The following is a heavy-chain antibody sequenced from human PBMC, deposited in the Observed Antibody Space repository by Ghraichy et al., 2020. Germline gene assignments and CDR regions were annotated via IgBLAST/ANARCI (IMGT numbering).Heavy chain of an antibody. J-gene: IGHJ3*02. CDR2: IKSKTDGGTT. D-gene: IGHD2-2*01. CDR3: TTEIVVVPAAIAIAAAGTSAFDI. Sequence: GGSLRLSCAASGFTFSNAWMSWVRQAPGKGLEWVGRIKSKTDGGTTDYAAPVKGRFTISRDDSKNTLYLQMNSLKTEETAVYYCTTEIVVVPAAIAIAAAGTSAFDIRGQGTMVTVSS. CDR1: GFTFSNAW. V-gene: IGHV3-15*01.